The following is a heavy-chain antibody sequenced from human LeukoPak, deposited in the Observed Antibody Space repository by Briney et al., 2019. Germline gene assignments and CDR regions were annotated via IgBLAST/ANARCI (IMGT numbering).Heavy chain of an antibody. V-gene: IGHV3-74*01. CDR1: GFTFRNYG. D-gene: IGHD6-13*01. J-gene: IGHJ4*02. Sequence: GGSLRLSCAVSGFTFRNYGMHWIRQVPGKGLVWVSRIHRDGTTTDYADSVKGRFTISRDAAKDTLFLQMNSLRAEDTGVSYCARDPIAGRLDYWGQGTLVSVSS. CDR2: IHRDGTTT. CDR3: ARDPIAGRLDY.